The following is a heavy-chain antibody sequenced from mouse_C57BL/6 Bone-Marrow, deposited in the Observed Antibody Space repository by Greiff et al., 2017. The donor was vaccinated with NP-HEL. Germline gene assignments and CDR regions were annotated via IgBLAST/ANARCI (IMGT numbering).Heavy chain of an antibody. Sequence: VQLQQPGAELVRPGTSVKVSCKASGYAFTNYLIEWVKQRPGQGLEWIGVINPGSGGTNYNEKFKGKATLTADKSSSTAYMQLSSLTSEDSAVYFCARGGYYAAWFACWGHVSLVTVAA. V-gene: IGHV1-54*01. D-gene: IGHD2-3*01. J-gene: IGHJ3*01. CDR2: INPGSGGT. CDR3: ARGGYYAAWFAC. CDR1: GYAFTNYL.